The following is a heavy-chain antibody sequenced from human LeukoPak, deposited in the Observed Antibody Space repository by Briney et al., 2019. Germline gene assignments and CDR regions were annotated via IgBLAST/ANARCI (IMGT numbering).Heavy chain of an antibody. CDR2: IYYSGST. V-gene: IGHV4-59*01. Sequence: SETLSLTCTVSGASISNYYWTWIRQPPGKGLEWIGYIYYSGSTNYRPSLKSRVTISVDTSKNQVSLKLSSVTAADTAVYYCARQEQQLIYNWFDPWGQGTLVTVSS. D-gene: IGHD6-13*01. J-gene: IGHJ5*02. CDR3: ARQEQQLIYNWFDP. CDR1: GASISNYY.